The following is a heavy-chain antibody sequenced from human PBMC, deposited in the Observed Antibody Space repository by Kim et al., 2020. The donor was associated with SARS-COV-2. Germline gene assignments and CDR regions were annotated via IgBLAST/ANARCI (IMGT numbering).Heavy chain of an antibody. Sequence: GGSLRLSCAASGFTFSSYGMHWVRQAPGKGLEWVAVISYDGSNKYYADSVKGRFTISRDNSKNTLYLQMNSLRAEDTAVYYCAKDPRGYSGYSFDYWGQG. D-gene: IGHD5-12*01. CDR2: ISYDGSNK. V-gene: IGHV3-30*18. CDR3: AKDPRGYSGYSFDY. CDR1: GFTFSSYG. J-gene: IGHJ4*02.